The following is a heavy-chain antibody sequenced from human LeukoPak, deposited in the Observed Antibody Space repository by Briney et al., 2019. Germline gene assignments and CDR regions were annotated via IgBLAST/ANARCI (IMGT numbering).Heavy chain of an antibody. V-gene: IGHV4-34*01. CDR3: AREVPLTTVLRFDP. CDR2: INHSGST. J-gene: IGHJ5*02. CDR1: GGSFSGYY. Sequence: PSETLSLTCAVYGGSFSGYYWSWIRQPPGEGLEWIGEINHSGSTNYNPSLKSRVTISVDTSKNQFSLKLSSVTAADTAVYYCAREVPLTTVLRFDPWGQGTLVTVSS. D-gene: IGHD4-11*01.